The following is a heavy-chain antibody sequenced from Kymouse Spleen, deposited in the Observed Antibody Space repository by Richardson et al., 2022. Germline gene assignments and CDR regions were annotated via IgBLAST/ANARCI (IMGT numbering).Heavy chain of an antibody. V-gene: IGHV4-34*01. J-gene: IGHJ4*02. CDR3: ARDTAMASLGY. D-gene: IGHD5-18,IGHD5-18*01. CDR1: GGSFSGYY. Sequence: QVQLQQWGAGLLKPSETLSLTCAVYGGSFSGYYWSWIRQPPGKGLEWIGEINHSGSTNYNPSLKSRVTISVDTSKNQFSLKLSSVTAADTAVYYCARDTAMASLGYWGQGTLVTVSS. CDR2: INHSGST.